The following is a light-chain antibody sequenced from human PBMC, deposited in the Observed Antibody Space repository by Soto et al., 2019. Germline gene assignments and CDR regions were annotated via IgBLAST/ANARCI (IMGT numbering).Light chain of an antibody. J-gene: IGKJ3*01. CDR1: QSVSSSY. CDR3: QHYGGSPSFT. Sequence: EIVLTQSPGTLSLSPGERATLSCRASQSVSSSYLGWYQQKPGQAPRLLIYGASGRATGIPDRFSGSGSGTDFTLTISRLDPEDFAVYYCQHYGGSPSFTFGPGTKVDIK. CDR2: GAS. V-gene: IGKV3-20*01.